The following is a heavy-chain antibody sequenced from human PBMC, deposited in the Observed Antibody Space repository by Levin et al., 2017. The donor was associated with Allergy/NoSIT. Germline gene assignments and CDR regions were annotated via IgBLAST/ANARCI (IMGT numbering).Heavy chain of an antibody. CDR2: ISYDGSNK. V-gene: IGHV3-30*04. J-gene: IGHJ4*02. D-gene: IGHD6-6*01. CDR3: ARDAGIAARRTTPVHDY. CDR1: GFTFSSYA. Sequence: GESLKISCAASGFTFSSYAMHWVRQAPGKGLEWVAVISYDGSNKYYADSVKGRFTISRDNSKNTLYLQMNSLRAEDTAVYYCARDAGIAARRTTPVHDYWGQGTLVTVSS.